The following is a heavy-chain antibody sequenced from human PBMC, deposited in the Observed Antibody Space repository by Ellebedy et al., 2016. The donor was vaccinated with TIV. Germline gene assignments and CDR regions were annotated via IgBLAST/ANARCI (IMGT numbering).Heavy chain of an antibody. CDR3: ARAGSLGELSDDI. J-gene: IGHJ4*02. D-gene: IGHD3-10*01. CDR1: GGSLSTYY. CDR2: IYYSGST. Sequence: MPSETLSLTCTVSGGSLSTYYWSWIRQPPGKGLEWIGNIYYSGSTDYNPSLKSRATLSIDTSKNQFSLKLRSVTAADTAVYYCARAGSLGELSDDIWGQGTLVTVSS. V-gene: IGHV4-59*12.